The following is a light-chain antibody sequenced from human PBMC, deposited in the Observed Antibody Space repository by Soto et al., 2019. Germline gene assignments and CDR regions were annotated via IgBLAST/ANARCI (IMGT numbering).Light chain of an antibody. Sequence: EILMTQSPATLSVSPGGRATLSCRASRSVTTNLAWHQQKPGQAPRLLIYGASTRATDVPARFSGSGSGTEFTLTICSLQSEDFAVYYCQQYNNWPRTFGQGTKVDIK. CDR1: RSVTTN. CDR3: QQYNNWPRT. CDR2: GAS. V-gene: IGKV3-15*01. J-gene: IGKJ1*01.